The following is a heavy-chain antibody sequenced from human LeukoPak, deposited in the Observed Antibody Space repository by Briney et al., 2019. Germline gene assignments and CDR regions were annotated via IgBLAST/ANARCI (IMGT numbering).Heavy chain of an antibody. CDR1: GFTFSSYS. V-gene: IGHV3-21*04. CDR2: ISSSSSYI. Sequence: GGSLRLSCAASGFTFSSYSMNRVRQAPGKGLEWVSSISSSSSYIYYADSVKGRFTISRDNSKNTLYLQMNSLRAEDTAVYYCARAVGATAEFDYWGQGTLVTVSS. J-gene: IGHJ4*02. CDR3: ARAVGATAEFDY. D-gene: IGHD1-26*01.